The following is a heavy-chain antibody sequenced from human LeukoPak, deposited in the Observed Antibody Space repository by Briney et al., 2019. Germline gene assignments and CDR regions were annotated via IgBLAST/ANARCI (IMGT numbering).Heavy chain of an antibody. CDR1: GDSVSSDNAT. D-gene: IGHD1-26*01. CDR3: ARQREQVMLYYYFDL. J-gene: IGHJ2*01. V-gene: IGHV6-1*01. Sequence: SQTLSLTCAVSGDSVSSDNATWNWIRQSPSRGLEWLGRTYFRSKWYNDFAASVRGRITINAVTSKNQFSLQLNSVTPEDTAVYYCARQREQVMLYYYFDLWGRGTLVTVSS. CDR2: TYFRSKWYN.